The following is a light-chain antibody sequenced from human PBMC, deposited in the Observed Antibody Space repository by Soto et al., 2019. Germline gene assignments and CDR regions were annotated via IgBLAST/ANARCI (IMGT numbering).Light chain of an antibody. V-gene: IGLV1-40*01. CDR3: QYYDSSLSSYV. Sequence: QSVLTQPPSVSGAPGQRVTISCTGSSSNIGAGYDVHWYQQLPGTAPKLLIYGNSNRPSGVPDRFSGSKSGTSASLAITGLQAEDEAYYYCQYYDSSLSSYVFGTGTKLTVL. CDR1: SSNIGAGYD. CDR2: GNS. J-gene: IGLJ1*01.